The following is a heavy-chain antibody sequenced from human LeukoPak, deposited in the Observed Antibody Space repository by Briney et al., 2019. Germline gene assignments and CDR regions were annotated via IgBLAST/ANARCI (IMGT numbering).Heavy chain of an antibody. CDR3: ARRAVYYYYGVDV. CDR1: GYTFTGYY. CDR2: INPNSGGA. J-gene: IGHJ6*02. D-gene: IGHD6-25*01. V-gene: IGHV1-2*02. Sequence: ASVKVSCKASGYTFTGYYIHWVRQGPGQGLEWMGWINPNSGGANYAQKFQGRVTMARDTSISTAYMELTRLNSDDTAVYYCARRAVYYYYGVDVWGQGSTVTVSS.